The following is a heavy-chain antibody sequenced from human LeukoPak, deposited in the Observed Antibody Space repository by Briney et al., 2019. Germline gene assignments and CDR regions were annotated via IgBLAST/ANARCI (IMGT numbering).Heavy chain of an antibody. J-gene: IGHJ4*02. D-gene: IGHD3-22*01. CDR3: PKHYPDVPPGITTLGPFFDD. V-gene: IGHV3-23*01. CDR1: GFTFNTYA. CDR2: ITSGFTT. Sequence: GGSLRLSCAASGFTFNTYAMSWVRQARGKGLEWVSTITSGFTTYYADSVKVRFIISRDNSENTVYLQMFSLRPEDTALYHCPKHYPDVPPGITTLGPFFDDGGPGILVTASS.